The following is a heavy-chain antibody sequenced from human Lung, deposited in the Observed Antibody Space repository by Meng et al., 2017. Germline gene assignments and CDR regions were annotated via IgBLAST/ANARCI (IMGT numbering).Heavy chain of an antibody. CDR2: IYGDGTT. Sequence: EHVGGSGGGLVQPGGSLRLSFAGFGFTVSGGYMSWVRQAPGKGLEWVSAIYGDGTTFFADSVKGRFSISIDNSKNTLYLQMNSLRPEDTALYYCVTGGHYYGTWGQGTMVTVSS. D-gene: IGHD3-22*01. V-gene: IGHV3-66*02. CDR3: VTGGHYYGT. CDR1: GFTVSGGY. J-gene: IGHJ3*01.